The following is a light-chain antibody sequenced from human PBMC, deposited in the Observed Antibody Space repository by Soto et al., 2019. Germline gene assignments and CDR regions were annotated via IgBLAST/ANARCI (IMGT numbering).Light chain of an antibody. V-gene: IGKV3-15*01. CDR3: QQYNNWPIT. CDR1: QSISND. CDR2: GPS. Sequence: ETVMTQSPATLSVSPGERATLSCRASQSISNDLAWYQQKPGQAPRLLVYGPSTRATGIPARFSGSGSGTEFTLTISSLQSEDFAVYYCQQYNNWPITFGQGTRLEIK. J-gene: IGKJ5*01.